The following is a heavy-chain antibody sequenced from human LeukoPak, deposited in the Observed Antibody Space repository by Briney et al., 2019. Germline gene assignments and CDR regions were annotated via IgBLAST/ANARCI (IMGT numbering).Heavy chain of an antibody. J-gene: IGHJ4*02. Sequence: GGSLRLSCAASGFTFSDHYMIWLRQAPGKGLESISHISHNGDTKYYADSVKGRLSISRDNAKSSLYLEMNSLRVEDTAVYYCARDRHGYFDYWGQGTLVTVSS. D-gene: IGHD6-13*01. CDR1: GFTFSDHY. CDR2: ISHNGDTK. CDR3: ARDRHGYFDY. V-gene: IGHV3-11*01.